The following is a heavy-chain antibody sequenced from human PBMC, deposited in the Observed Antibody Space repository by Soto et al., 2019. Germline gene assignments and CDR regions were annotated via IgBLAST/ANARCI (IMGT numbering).Heavy chain of an antibody. Sequence: GGFMSLSCTASGFTFGDYYMSWFRQAPEKRLEWVGFIRSKAYGGTTEYAASVKGRFTISRDDSKSIAYLQMNSLKTEDTVLFYCTIYGSGSSNYYYGMDVWGQGTTVTVSS. V-gene: IGHV3-49*03. D-gene: IGHD3-10*01. CDR3: TIYGSGSSNYYYGMDV. CDR2: IRSKAYGGTT. J-gene: IGHJ6*02. CDR1: GFTFGDYY.